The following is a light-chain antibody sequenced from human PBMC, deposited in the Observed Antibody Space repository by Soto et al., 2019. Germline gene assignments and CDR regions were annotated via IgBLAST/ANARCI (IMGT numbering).Light chain of an antibody. V-gene: IGLV2-14*01. J-gene: IGLJ2*01. CDR2: DVS. CDR1: SSDVGGYNY. CDR3: SSYTGSSTLEV. Sequence: QSALTQPASVSGSPGQSITISCTGTSSDVGGYNYVSWYQQHPGKAPKLMIYDVSNRPSGVSNRFSGSKSGNTASLTISGLQAGDGADYYCSSYTGSSTLEVFGGGTKRTV.